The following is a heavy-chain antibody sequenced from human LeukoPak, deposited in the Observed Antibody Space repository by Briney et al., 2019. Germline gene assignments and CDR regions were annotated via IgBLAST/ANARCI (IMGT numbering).Heavy chain of an antibody. CDR2: ISAYNGNT. V-gene: IGHV1-18*01. J-gene: IGHJ5*02. D-gene: IGHD2-15*01. CDR1: GYTFTSYG. CDR3: ARDASAYCSGGSCYSYWFDP. Sequence: ASVKVSCKASGYTFTSYGISWVRQAPGQGLEWMGWISAYNGNTNYAQKLQGRVTMTTDTSTSTAYMELRSLRSDDTAVYYCARDASAYCSGGSCYSYWFDPWAREPWSPSPQ.